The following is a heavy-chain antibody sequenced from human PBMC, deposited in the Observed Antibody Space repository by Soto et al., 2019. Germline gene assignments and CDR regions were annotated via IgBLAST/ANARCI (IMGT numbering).Heavy chain of an antibody. CDR1: GFTFDDYT. V-gene: IGHV3-43*01. Sequence: GSLRLSCAASGFTFDDYTMHWVRQAPGKGLEWVSLISWDGGSTYYADSVKGRFTISRDNSKNSLYLQMNSLRTEDTALYYCAKDGGNRVRDGMDVWGQGTTVTVSS. CDR3: AKDGGNRVRDGMDV. J-gene: IGHJ6*02. D-gene: IGHD2-15*01. CDR2: ISWDGGST.